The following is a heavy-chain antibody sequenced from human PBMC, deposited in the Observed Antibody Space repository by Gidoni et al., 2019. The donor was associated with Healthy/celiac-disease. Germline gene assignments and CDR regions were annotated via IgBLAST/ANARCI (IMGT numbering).Heavy chain of an antibody. Sequence: EVQLVESGGGLVQPGGSLRLSCAASGFTVSSNYMSWVRQAPGKGLEWVSVIYSGCSTYYADSVKGRFTISRDNSKNTLYLQMNSLRAEDTAVYYCAREIRKSSYFDYWGQGTLVTVSS. J-gene: IGHJ4*02. D-gene: IGHD3-16*02. CDR1: GFTVSSNY. CDR3: AREIRKSSYFDY. CDR2: IYSGCST. V-gene: IGHV3-66*01.